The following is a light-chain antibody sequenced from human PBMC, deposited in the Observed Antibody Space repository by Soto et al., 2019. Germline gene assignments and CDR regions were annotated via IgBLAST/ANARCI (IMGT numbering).Light chain of an antibody. Sequence: DIQMTQSPSTLSASVGDRVTITCRASQSISNWLAWYQQKPGKAPKLLIYDASTLQSGVSSRFSGSGSGTEFTLTVSNRQPDDFASYYCQHYINFSGTFGQGTTVDI. J-gene: IGKJ1*01. CDR3: QHYINFSGT. CDR1: QSISNW. CDR2: DAS. V-gene: IGKV1-5*01.